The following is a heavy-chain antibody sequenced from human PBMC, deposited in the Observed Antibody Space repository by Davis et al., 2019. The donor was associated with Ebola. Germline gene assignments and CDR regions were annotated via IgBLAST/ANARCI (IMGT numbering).Heavy chain of an antibody. Sequence: PSETLSLTCTVSGGSISSGGYYWSWIRQHPGKGLEWIGYIYYSGSTYYNPSLKSRVTISVDTSKNQFSLKLSSVTAADTAVYYCATHDCTGGVCYNGNGMDVWGQGTTVTVSS. J-gene: IGHJ6*02. CDR1: GGSISSGGYY. V-gene: IGHV4-31*03. D-gene: IGHD2-8*02. CDR2: IYYSGST. CDR3: ATHDCTGGVCYNGNGMDV.